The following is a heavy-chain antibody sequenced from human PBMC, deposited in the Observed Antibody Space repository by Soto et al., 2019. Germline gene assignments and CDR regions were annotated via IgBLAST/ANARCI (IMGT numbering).Heavy chain of an antibody. V-gene: IGHV3-23*01. CDR1: GFTFRNYA. CDR2: ISLRGDTT. Sequence: EVRLLESVGGLVQPGGSLRLSCAASGFTFRNYAMNWVRQAPGKGLEWVSVISLRGDTTYYADSVKGRFTISRDNSKNTLYLQLNSLRAEDTAVYYCAKDREVATIGGAFDYWGQGTLLTVSS. J-gene: IGHJ4*02. D-gene: IGHD5-12*01. CDR3: AKDREVATIGGAFDY.